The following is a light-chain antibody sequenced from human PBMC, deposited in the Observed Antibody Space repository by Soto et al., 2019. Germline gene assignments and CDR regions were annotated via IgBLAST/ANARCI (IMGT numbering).Light chain of an antibody. Sequence: QSVLTQPPSVSGSPGQSVTISCTGTSSDVGSSNGVSWYQQPPGTAPKLMIYDVINRPSGVPDRFSGSKSGNTASLTISGLQADDDADYYCSSYTTSSTYVFGTGTNVTVL. J-gene: IGLJ1*01. CDR2: DVI. V-gene: IGLV2-18*02. CDR3: SSYTTSSTYV. CDR1: SSDVGSSNG.